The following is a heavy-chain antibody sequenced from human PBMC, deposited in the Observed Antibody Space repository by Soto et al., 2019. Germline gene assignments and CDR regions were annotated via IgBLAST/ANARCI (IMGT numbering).Heavy chain of an antibody. J-gene: IGHJ3*02. CDR3: ARDSRSSWYRGGSGAFDI. CDR1: GGSISSGGYY. V-gene: IGHV4-31*03. CDR2: IYYSGST. Sequence: QVQLQESGPGLVKPSQTLSLTCTVSGGSISSGGYYWSWIRQHPGKGLEWIGYIYYSGSTYYNPSCQSRLTISVDTSKNQFSLKLGSVTVADTAVYYCARDSRSSWYRGGSGAFDIWGQGTMVTVPS. D-gene: IGHD6-13*01.